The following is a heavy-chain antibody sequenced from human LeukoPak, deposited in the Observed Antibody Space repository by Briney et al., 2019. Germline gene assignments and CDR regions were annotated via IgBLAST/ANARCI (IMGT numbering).Heavy chain of an antibody. CDR1: GFRFSSYF. CDR3: ARVCGGGSCLDL. V-gene: IGHV1-8*01. J-gene: IGHJ4*02. CDR2: MDPHSGDA. Sequence: ASVKVSCKASGFRFSSYFLNWVPQAPGQGLEWMGWMDPHSGDADYAQNFRGRVTMTRDPPLDTAYLDLTSITPEDTAVYYCARVCGGGSCLDLWGQGTLVAVPS. D-gene: IGHD2-15*01.